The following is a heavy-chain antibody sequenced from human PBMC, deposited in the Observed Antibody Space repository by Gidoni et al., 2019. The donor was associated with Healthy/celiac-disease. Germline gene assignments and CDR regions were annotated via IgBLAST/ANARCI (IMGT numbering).Heavy chain of an antibody. CDR2: IYTSGST. CDR3: ARAELVGATTVYYYGMDV. V-gene: IGHV4-61*02. Sequence: QVQLQESGPGLVKPSQTLSLTCTVSGGSISSGSYYWSWIRQPAGKGLEWIGRIYTSGSTNYNPSLKSRVTISVDTSKNQFSLKLSSVTAADTAVYYCARAELVGATTVYYYGMDVWGQGTTVTVSS. CDR1: GGSISSGSYY. D-gene: IGHD1-26*01. J-gene: IGHJ6*02.